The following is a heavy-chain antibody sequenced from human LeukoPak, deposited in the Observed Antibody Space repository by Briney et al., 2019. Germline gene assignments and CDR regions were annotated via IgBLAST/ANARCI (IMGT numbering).Heavy chain of an antibody. J-gene: IGHJ6*02. CDR2: ISYDESNK. CDR1: GFTCSSYA. CDR3: ARDGSGSYYNERNYYYGMDV. Sequence: GGSLRFSCAASGFTCSSYAMHWVRKAPGKGLKWVAVISYDESNKYYADSVKGRFTISRANSKNTLYLQMNSLRAEDTAVYYCARDGSGSYYNERNYYYGMDVWGQGTTVTVSS. D-gene: IGHD3-10*01. V-gene: IGHV3-30-3*01.